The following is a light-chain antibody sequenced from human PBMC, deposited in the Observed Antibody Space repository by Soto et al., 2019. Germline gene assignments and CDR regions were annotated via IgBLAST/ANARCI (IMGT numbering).Light chain of an antibody. Sequence: DIQMTQSPSSLSASVGDRVTITCRANQTIISYLNWHQQRPGKAPKLLIYAASRLQSGVSSRFSGSGSGTDFTLTVNSLQPEDFATYYCQQSYTIPYTFGQGTKLEI. V-gene: IGKV1-39*01. CDR3: QQSYTIPYT. J-gene: IGKJ2*01. CDR1: QTIISY. CDR2: AAS.